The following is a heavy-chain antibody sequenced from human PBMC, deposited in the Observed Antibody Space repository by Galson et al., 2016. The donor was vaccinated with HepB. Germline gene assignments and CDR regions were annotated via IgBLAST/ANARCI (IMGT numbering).Heavy chain of an antibody. CDR2: TYYRSKWYN. CDR3: ARQYSSSSFYYGMDV. Sequence: CAISGDSVSSNSATWNWIRQSPSRGLEWLGRTYYRSKWYNDYAVSVKSRVTINPDTAPNQFSLHLNSVAPEDTAVYYCARQYSSSSFYYGMDVWGQGTTVPVSS. V-gene: IGHV6-1*01. J-gene: IGHJ6*02. D-gene: IGHD6-6*01. CDR1: GDSVSSNSAT.